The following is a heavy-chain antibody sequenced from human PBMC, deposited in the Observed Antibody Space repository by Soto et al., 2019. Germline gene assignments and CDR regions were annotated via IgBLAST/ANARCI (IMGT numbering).Heavy chain of an antibody. CDR3: ARYRREAVAGYTLDN. V-gene: IGHV4-59*01. J-gene: IGHJ4*02. CDR2: VYNSGST. D-gene: IGHD6-13*01. CDR1: GGSISSNY. Sequence: NPSETLSLTCTVSGGSISSNYWTCIRRPPGKGLEWIGYVYNSGSTNYNPSLKSRVTISEDTSKSQFSLKVNSMTAADTAVYYCARYRREAVAGYTLDNWGQGILVTVSS.